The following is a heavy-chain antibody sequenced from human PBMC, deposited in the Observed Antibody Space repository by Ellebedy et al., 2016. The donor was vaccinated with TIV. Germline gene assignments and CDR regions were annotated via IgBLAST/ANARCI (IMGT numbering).Heavy chain of an antibody. J-gene: IGHJ4*02. CDR3: AREGGYSGYENFDY. CDR1: GFTFSSYS. Sequence: GESLKISCAASGFTFSSYSMNWVRQAPGKGLEWVSSISSSSSYIYYADSVKGRFTISRDNAKNSLYLQMNSLRAEETAVYYCAREGGYSGYENFDYWGQGTLVTVSS. D-gene: IGHD5-12*01. V-gene: IGHV3-21*01. CDR2: ISSSSSYI.